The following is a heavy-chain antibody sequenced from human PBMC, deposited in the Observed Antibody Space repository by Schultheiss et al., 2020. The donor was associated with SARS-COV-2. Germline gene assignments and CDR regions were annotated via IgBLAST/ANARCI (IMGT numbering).Heavy chain of an antibody. D-gene: IGHD4/OR15-4a*01. V-gene: IGHV3-49*04. CDR2: IRSKAYGGTT. J-gene: IGHJ4*02. Sequence: SCAASGFTFSSYAMSWVRQAPGKGLEWVGFIRSKAYGGTTEYAASVKGRFTISRDESTNSLYLQMSTLKTEDTAVYFCTKDRVYGDRLFDSWGQGTLVTVSS. CDR3: TKDRVYGDRLFDS. CDR1: GFTFSSYA.